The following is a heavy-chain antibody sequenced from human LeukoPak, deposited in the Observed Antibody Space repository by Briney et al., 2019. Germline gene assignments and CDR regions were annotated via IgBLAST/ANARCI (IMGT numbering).Heavy chain of an antibody. CDR3: VRDRYDYYWALDF. CDR2: TYYRSRWGN. CDR1: GDSVSNNIAT. J-gene: IGHJ4*02. Sequence: SQTLSLTCAISGDSVSNNIATWNWVRQSPSRGLEWLGRTYYRSRWGNDYAISVKSRITINPDTSRNQFSLQLNSVTPEDTAVYYCVRDRYDYYWALDFWGQGTPVTVSS. V-gene: IGHV6-1*01. D-gene: IGHD3-10*01.